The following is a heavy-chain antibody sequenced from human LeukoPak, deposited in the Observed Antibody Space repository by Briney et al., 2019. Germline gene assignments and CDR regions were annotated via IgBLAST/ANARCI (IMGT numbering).Heavy chain of an antibody. CDR3: ARVSPRGSVDY. D-gene: IGHD3-10*01. CDR1: GGSISSGGYY. Sequence: SETLSLTCTVSGGSISSGGYYWSWIRQHPGKGLEWIGYIYYSGSTYYNPSLKSRVTISVDTSKNQFSLKLSSVTAADTAVYYCARVSPRGSVDYWGQGTLVTVSS. V-gene: IGHV4-31*03. J-gene: IGHJ4*02. CDR2: IYYSGST.